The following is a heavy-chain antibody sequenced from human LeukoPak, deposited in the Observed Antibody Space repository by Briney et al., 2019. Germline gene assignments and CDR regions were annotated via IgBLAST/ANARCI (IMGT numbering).Heavy chain of an antibody. Sequence: GGSLRLSCAASGLTFDDYAMHWVRQAPGKGLEWVSGISWNSGSIGYADSVKGRFTISRDNAKNSVFLQMNSLRDDDTAVYYCTRAPLGESDYWGQGTLVTVSS. CDR3: TRAPLGESDY. V-gene: IGHV3-9*01. J-gene: IGHJ4*02. CDR1: GLTFDDYA. D-gene: IGHD3-10*01. CDR2: ISWNSGSI.